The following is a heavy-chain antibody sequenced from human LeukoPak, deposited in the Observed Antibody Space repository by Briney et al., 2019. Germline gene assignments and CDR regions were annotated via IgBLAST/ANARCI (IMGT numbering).Heavy chain of an antibody. J-gene: IGHJ4*02. CDR1: GDSIGSSSYY. D-gene: IGHD1-26*01. Sequence: SETLSLTCTVSGDSIGSSSYYWGWIRQPPGKGLEWIGNIYYSGSTYYKPSLKSRVTISEDTSENQFSLKVSSVTAANPAVYYCARTAVGALDYWGQGTLVTVSS. CDR2: IYYSGST. V-gene: IGHV4-39*01. CDR3: ARTAVGALDY.